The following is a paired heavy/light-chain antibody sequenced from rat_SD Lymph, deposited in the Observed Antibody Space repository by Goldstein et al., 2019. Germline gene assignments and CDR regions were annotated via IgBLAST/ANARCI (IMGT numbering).Heavy chain of an antibody. J-gene: IGHJ2*01. CDR3: TRDWDYYDGTYYAYYFDY. CDR2: ISYDGSST. D-gene: IGHD1-12*02. V-gene: IGHV5-29*01. Sequence: EVQLVESGGGLVQPGRSMKLSCAASGFTFSNYGMAWVRQAPTKGLEWVATISYDGSSTYYRDSVKGRFTISRDNAKSTLYLQMNSLRSEDTATYYCTRDWDYYDGTYYAYYFDYWGQGVMVTVSS. CDR1: GFTFSNYG.
Light chain of an antibody. V-gene: IGKV21S2*01. J-gene: IGKJ5*01. CDR3: QQCYSYPLT. CDR1: QDISRY. Sequence: DIHMTQNPVSLSAFIGDKVTITCRASQDISRYLGWYQQKQGQSPKFLMYYASNLLSGVPSRFSGSGSGTEYSLTITGIQPEDAATYFCQQCYSYPLTFGSGTKLEIK. CDR2: YAS.